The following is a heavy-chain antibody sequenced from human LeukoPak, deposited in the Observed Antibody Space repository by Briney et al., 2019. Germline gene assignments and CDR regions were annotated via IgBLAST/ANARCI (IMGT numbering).Heavy chain of an antibody. D-gene: IGHD2/OR15-2a*01. V-gene: IGHV4-39*01. CDR3: ASLDTFPTYYFDY. CDR2: IYYSGST. CDR1: GGSISSSSYY. J-gene: IGHJ4*02. Sequence: KPSETLSLTCTVSGGSISSSSYYWGWIRQPPGKGLEWIGSIYYSGSTYYNPSLKSRVTISVDTSKNQFSLKLSSVTAADTAVYYCASLDTFPTYYFDYWGQGTLVTVSS.